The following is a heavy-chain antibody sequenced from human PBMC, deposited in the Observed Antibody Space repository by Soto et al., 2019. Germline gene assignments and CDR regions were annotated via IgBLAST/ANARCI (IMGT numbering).Heavy chain of an antibody. CDR3: ASSVVDYGDYYYGMDV. V-gene: IGHV1-69*13. CDR2: IIPIFGTA. D-gene: IGHD4-17*01. CDR1: GGTFSSYA. J-gene: IGHJ6*02. Sequence: SVKVSCKASGGTFSSYAISWVRQAPGQGLEWLVGIIPIFGTANYAQKFQGRVMITADESTSTAYMELSSLRSEDTAVYYCASSVVDYGDYYYGMDVWGQGTTVTVSS.